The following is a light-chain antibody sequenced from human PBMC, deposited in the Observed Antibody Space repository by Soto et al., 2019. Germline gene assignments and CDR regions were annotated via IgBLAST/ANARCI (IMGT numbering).Light chain of an antibody. Sequence: EIVLTQSPGTLSLSPGERATLSCRASEGVFSSHLGWDQQKRGQAPRLLIYATSTRATGIPDRFSGSGSGTDFTLTISRLEPEDFAVYYCHQYSSSPYTFGQGTKLEIK. CDR3: HQYSSSPYT. CDR2: ATS. V-gene: IGKV3-20*01. J-gene: IGKJ2*01. CDR1: EGVFSSH.